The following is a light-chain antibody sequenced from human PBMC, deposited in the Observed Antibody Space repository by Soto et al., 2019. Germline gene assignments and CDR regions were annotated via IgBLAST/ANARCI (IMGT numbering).Light chain of an antibody. CDR3: QQYNNWPPWT. CDR1: ESVGSH. Sequence: EIVMTQSPVILSVSPGERATLSCRASESVGSHLAWYQQKPGQPPRLLIYGASTRATDVPARFSGSGSGTEFTLTISSLPSEDFAVYHCQQYNNWPPWTFGQGTKVEMK. V-gene: IGKV3-15*01. J-gene: IGKJ1*01. CDR2: GAS.